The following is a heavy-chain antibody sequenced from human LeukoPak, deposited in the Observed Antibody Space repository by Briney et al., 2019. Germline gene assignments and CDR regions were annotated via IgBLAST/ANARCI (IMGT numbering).Heavy chain of an antibody. J-gene: IGHJ5*02. Sequence: GRSLRLSCAASGFTFSSYAMHWVRQAPGKGLEWVAVISYDGSNKYYADSVKGRFTIPRDNSKNTLYLQMNSLRAEDTAVYYCARGQDIVVFDPWGQGTLVTVSS. CDR3: ARGQDIVVFDP. CDR1: GFTFSSYA. V-gene: IGHV3-30-3*01. D-gene: IGHD2-15*01. CDR2: ISYDGSNK.